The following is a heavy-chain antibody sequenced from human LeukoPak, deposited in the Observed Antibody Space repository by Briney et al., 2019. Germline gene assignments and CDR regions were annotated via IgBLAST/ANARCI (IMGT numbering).Heavy chain of an antibody. Sequence: SETLSLTCTVSGGSISSYYWSWLRQPAGKGLEWIGRIYTSGSTNYNPSLKSRVTMSVDTSKNQFSLKLSSVTAADTAVYYCAKDKYSPNINNWFDPWGQGTLVTVSS. D-gene: IGHD5-18*01. CDR1: GGSISSYY. CDR2: IYTSGST. V-gene: IGHV4-4*07. CDR3: AKDKYSPNINNWFDP. J-gene: IGHJ5*02.